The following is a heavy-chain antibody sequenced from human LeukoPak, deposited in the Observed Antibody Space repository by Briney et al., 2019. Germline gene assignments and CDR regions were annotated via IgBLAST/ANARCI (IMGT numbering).Heavy chain of an antibody. D-gene: IGHD7-27*01. J-gene: IGHJ4*02. CDR2: IYYSGST. CDR1: GGSISSHC. CDR3: ARVWGDY. V-gene: IGHV4-59*11. Sequence: SETLSLTCTVSGGSISSHCWSWIRQSPGKGLEWIGYIYYSGSTNYNPSLNSRVTISVDTSKKQFSLKLSSVTAADTAVYYCARVWGDYWGRGTLVTVSS.